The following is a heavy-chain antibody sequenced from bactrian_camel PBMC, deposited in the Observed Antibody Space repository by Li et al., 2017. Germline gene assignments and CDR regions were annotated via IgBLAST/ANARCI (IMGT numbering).Heavy chain of an antibody. Sequence: VQLVESGGGSVQAGGSLRLSCAASGYTYSSNCIGWFRQAPGKECEGVAAITSGGGFTYYADFVKGRFTISKDNARNWLDLQMDSLEPGDTARYYCAADRRRHGPPSLRPGDYSVWGQGTQVTVS. V-gene: IGHV3S31*01. CDR1: GYTYSSNC. CDR3: AADRRRHGPPSLRPGDYSV. D-gene: IGHD2*01. J-gene: IGHJ4*01. CDR2: ITSGGGFT.